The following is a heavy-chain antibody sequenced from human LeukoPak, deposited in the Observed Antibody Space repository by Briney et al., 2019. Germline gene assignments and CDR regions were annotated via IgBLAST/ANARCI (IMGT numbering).Heavy chain of an antibody. Sequence: SETLSLTCTVSGGSISSYYWSWIRQPPGKGLEWIGYIYYSGSTNYNPSLKNRVTISVDTSKNQFSLKLSSVTAADTAVYYCARVYCSGGSCYFNYWGQGTLVTVSS. J-gene: IGHJ4*02. V-gene: IGHV4-59*01. D-gene: IGHD2-15*01. CDR1: GGSISSYY. CDR3: ARVYCSGGSCYFNY. CDR2: IYYSGST.